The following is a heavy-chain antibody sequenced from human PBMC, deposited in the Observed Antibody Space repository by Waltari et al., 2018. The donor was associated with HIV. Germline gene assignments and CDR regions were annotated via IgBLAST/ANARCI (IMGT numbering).Heavy chain of an antibody. CDR2: ISWDGSNK. V-gene: IGHV3-30-3*01. Sequence: QVQLVESGGGVVQPGRPLRLSCAASGLTFNPYALHWVRQAPGKGLEWVAVISWDGSNKHYADSVKGRCTISRDNSRNSLYLQMSSLRAEDTAVYYCGREGDYYDSSPFDYWGQGTLVTVSS. CDR3: GREGDYYDSSPFDY. CDR1: GLTFNPYA. D-gene: IGHD3-22*01. J-gene: IGHJ4*02.